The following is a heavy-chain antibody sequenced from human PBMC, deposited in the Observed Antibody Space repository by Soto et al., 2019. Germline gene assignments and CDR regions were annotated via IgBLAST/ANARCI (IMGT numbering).Heavy chain of an antibody. CDR3: ARHPSGTSDY. CDR2: IYYTGST. V-gene: IGHV4-39*01. Sequence: SETLSLTCTVSGGSISSSIYYWGWIRQPPGEGLEWIGTIYYTGSTYYNPSLKSRVTVSADTSKNQFSLKLNSVTAADTAVYYCARHPSGTSDYWGQGTLVTVSS. D-gene: IGHD1-1*01. J-gene: IGHJ4*02. CDR1: GGSISSSIYY.